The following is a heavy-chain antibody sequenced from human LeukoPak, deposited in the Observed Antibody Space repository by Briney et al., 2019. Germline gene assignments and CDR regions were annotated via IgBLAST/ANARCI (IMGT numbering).Heavy chain of an antibody. CDR3: ARLDYYGWGSPDY. V-gene: IGHV4-34*01. Sequence: SETLSLTCAVYGGSFGGYYWSWIRQPPGKGLEWIGEINDSGSSNYIPSLKSRVTISVDRSKNQFSLKLNSVTAADTAVYYCARLDYYGWGSPDYWGRGTLVTVSS. J-gene: IGHJ4*02. CDR2: INDSGSS. D-gene: IGHD3-10*01. CDR1: GGSFGGYY.